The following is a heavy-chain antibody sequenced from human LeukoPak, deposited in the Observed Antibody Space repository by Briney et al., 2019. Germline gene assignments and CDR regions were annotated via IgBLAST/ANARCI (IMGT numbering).Heavy chain of an antibody. J-gene: IGHJ4*02. CDR1: GFTFSTKS. Sequence: GGSLRLSCAVSGFTFSTKSMNWVRQAPGKGLEWVSYITADSGTTYYADSVKGRFTISRDNAKNSLYLQMNSLRDEDTAVYYCASRDYFDYWGQGTLITVSS. CDR2: ITADSGTT. CDR3: ASRDYFDY. V-gene: IGHV3-48*02.